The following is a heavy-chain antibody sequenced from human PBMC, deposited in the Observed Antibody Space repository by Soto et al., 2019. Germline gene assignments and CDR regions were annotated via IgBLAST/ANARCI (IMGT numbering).Heavy chain of an antibody. CDR1: GFTFDQYT. CDR3: AKEMITFGDFNYYYMDV. CDR2: ITWHSGTI. Sequence: EVQLVESGGGLVLPGRSLRLACAAFGFTFDQYTMHWVGQAPGKGLEWVSSITWHSGTIGYADSVKGRFTISRDNAKNSLYLQMNSLRGEDTALYYCAKEMITFGDFNYYYMDVWGNGTTVTVSS. V-gene: IGHV3-9*01. D-gene: IGHD3-16*01. J-gene: IGHJ6*03.